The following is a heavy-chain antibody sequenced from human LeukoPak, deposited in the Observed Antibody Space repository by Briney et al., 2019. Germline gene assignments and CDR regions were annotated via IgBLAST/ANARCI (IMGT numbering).Heavy chain of an antibody. CDR1: GFSFSSYG. CDR3: ARDLTADY. Sequence: GGSLRLSCVASGFSFSSYGMHWVRQAPGKGLEWVSYISSSSSTIYYADSVKGRFTISRDNAKNSLYLQMNSLRAEDTAVYYCARDLTADYWGQGTLVTVSS. J-gene: IGHJ4*02. CDR2: ISSSSSTI. V-gene: IGHV3-48*01. D-gene: IGHD7-27*01.